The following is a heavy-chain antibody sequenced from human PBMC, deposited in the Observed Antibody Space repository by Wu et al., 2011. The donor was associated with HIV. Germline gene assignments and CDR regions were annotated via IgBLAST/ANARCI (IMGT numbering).Heavy chain of an antibody. Sequence: QGRVTMTRDTSISTAYMELSRLRSDDTAVYYCARDQDPLIVVRYGAFDYWGQGTLVTVSS. J-gene: IGHJ4*02. CDR3: ARDQDPLIVVRYGAFDY. V-gene: IGHV1-2*02. D-gene: IGHD3-22*01.